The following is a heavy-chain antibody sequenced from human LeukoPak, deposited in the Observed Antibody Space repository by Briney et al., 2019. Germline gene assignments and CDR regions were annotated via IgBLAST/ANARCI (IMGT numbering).Heavy chain of an antibody. J-gene: IGHJ3*01. V-gene: IGHV1-2*02. CDR1: GGTFSSYA. D-gene: IGHD3-22*01. CDR3: ARVISGYYDSSGYFYSGKAFDV. CDR2: INPNSGGT. Sequence: ASVKVSCKASGGTFSSYAISWVRQAPGHGLEWMGWINPNSGGTNYAQKFQGRVTMTRDTSSSTAYMELRNLRSDDTAVYYCARVISGYYDSSGYFYSGKAFDVWGQGTVVTVSS.